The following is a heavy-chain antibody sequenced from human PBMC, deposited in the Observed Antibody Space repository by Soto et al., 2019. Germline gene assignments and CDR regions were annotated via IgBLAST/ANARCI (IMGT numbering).Heavy chain of an antibody. J-gene: IGHJ6*02. CDR3: ARGTMLRGPGYYYAMDV. D-gene: IGHD3-10*01. CDR2: IYNSGSS. V-gene: IGHV4-31*03. Sequence: SETLSLTCTVSGDSISRNGFFWTWIRQHPGKGLEWIGYIYNSGSSYYNPSLKSRVIISVDTSKSHFSLNLTAVTAADTAVYYCARGTMLRGPGYYYAMDVWGQGTTVTVSS. CDR1: GDSISRNGFF.